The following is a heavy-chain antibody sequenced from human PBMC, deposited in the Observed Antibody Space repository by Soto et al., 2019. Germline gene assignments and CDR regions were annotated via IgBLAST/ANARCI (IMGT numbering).Heavy chain of an antibody. CDR3: ARANVEMATMGAFDI. D-gene: IGHD5-12*01. CDR1: GGTFSSYA. Sequence: ASVKVSCKASGGTFSSYAISWVRQAPGQGLEWMGGIIPIFGTANYAQKFQGRVTITADKSTSTAYMELSSLRSEDTAVYYCARANVEMATMGAFDIWGQGTMVTVSS. V-gene: IGHV1-69*06. CDR2: IIPIFGTA. J-gene: IGHJ3*02.